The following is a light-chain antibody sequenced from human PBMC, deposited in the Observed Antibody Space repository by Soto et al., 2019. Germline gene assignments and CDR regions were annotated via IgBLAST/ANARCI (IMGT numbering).Light chain of an antibody. CDR1: SGSIASNY. J-gene: IGLJ2*01. Sequence: NFMLTQPHSVSESPGKTVTISCTRSSGSIASNYVQWYQQRPGSAPTTVIYEDNQRPSGVPDRFSGSIDSSSNSASLTISGLKTGDEADYDCQSYDSSNVVFGGGTKVTVL. CDR3: QSYDSSNVV. CDR2: EDN. V-gene: IGLV6-57*04.